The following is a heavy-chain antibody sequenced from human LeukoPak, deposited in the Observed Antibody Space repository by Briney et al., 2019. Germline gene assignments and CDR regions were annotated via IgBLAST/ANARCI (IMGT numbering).Heavy chain of an antibody. CDR2: ISGSGGST. CDR3: AKDGNYDFWSGYWNYYFDY. J-gene: IGHJ4*02. D-gene: IGHD3-3*01. V-gene: IGHV3-23*01. Sequence: PGGSLRPSCAASGFTFSSYAMSWVRQAPGKGLEWVSAISGSGGSTYYADSVKGRFTISRDNSKNTLYLQMNSLRAEDTAVYYCAKDGNYDFWSGYWNYYFDYWGQGTLVTVSS. CDR1: GFTFSSYA.